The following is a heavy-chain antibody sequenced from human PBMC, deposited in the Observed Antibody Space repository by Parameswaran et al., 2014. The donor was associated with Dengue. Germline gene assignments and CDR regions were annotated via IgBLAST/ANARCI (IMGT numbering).Heavy chain of an antibody. V-gene: IGHV3-11*04. J-gene: IGHJ3*02. CDR3: AREAITAMVTNDAFDI. Sequence: VRQAPGKGLEWVSYISSSGSTIYYADSVKGRFTISRDNAKNSLYLQMNSLRAEDTAVYYCAREAITAMVTNDAFDIWGQGTTVTVSS. D-gene: IGHD5-18*01. CDR2: ISSSGSTI.